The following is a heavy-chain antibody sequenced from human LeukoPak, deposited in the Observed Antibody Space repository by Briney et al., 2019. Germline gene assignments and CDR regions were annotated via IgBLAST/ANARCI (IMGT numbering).Heavy chain of an antibody. CDR3: ARVRRSPHGWFDP. CDR2: ISSSGSTI. J-gene: IGHJ5*02. CDR1: GFTFSSYE. V-gene: IGHV3-48*03. Sequence: GGSLRLSCAASGFTFSSYEMNWVRQAPGKGLEWVSYISSSGSTIYYADSVKGRFTISRDNAKNSLYLQMNGLRAEDTAVYYCARVRRSPHGWFDPWGQGTLVTVSS.